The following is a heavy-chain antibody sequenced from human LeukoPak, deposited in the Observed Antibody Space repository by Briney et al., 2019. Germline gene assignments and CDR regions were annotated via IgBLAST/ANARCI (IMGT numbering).Heavy chain of an antibody. J-gene: IGHJ4*02. CDR2: IIPIVGIP. V-gene: IGHV1-69*04. CDR1: GSTFSSHG. Sequence: GASVKVSCKASGSTFSSHGISWVRQAPGQGLEWMGRIIPIVGIPNYAQKFQGRVTITADKSTSTAYLELSSLRSEDTAVYYCVSAPKQYCTGGTCYSLIGYFDHWGQGTLVTVSS. CDR3: VSAPKQYCTGGTCYSLIGYFDH. D-gene: IGHD2-15*01.